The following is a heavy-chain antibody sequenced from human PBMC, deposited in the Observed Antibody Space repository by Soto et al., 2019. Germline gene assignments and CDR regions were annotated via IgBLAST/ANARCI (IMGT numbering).Heavy chain of an antibody. CDR1: GFTFSTYA. CDR2: LSGSGGNT. Sequence: GGSLRLSCAASGFTFSTYAMSWVRQAPGKGLEWVSSLSGSGGNTYYADSVKGRFTISGDNSKTTLYLQMNSLRAEDTAVYYCAKDQEVVSAVSHLDHWGQGTLVTVSS. V-gene: IGHV3-23*01. D-gene: IGHD2-15*01. J-gene: IGHJ4*02. CDR3: AKDQEVVSAVSHLDH.